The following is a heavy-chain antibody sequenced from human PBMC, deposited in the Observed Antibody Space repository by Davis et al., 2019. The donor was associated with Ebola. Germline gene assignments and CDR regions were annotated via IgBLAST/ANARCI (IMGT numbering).Heavy chain of an antibody. Sequence: AASVKVSCKASGYTFTGYYIHWVRQAPGQGLEWMGWINPNSGDTKYSQKFQGWVTMTRDTPIGTAYMELNRLTSDDTAVYYCARDRVCSGATCYAYFDFWGQGTLVTVSS. CDR2: INPNSGDT. CDR3: ARDRVCSGATCYAYFDF. J-gene: IGHJ4*02. CDR1: GYTFTGYY. V-gene: IGHV1-2*04. D-gene: IGHD2-15*01.